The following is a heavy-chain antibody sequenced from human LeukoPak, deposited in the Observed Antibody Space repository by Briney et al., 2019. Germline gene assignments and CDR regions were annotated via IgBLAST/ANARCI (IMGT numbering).Heavy chain of an antibody. CDR3: ARDLEGYFDY. J-gene: IGHJ4*02. CDR1: GFTVSRNY. D-gene: IGHD1-1*01. V-gene: IGHV3-53*01. CDR2: IYADGTT. Sequence: PGGSLRLSCAASGFTVSRNYMSWVRQVPGKGLEWVLVIYADGTTYYADSVKGRFTISRDNSKNTLYLQMNSLRAEDTAVYYCARDLEGYFDYWGQGTLVTLSS.